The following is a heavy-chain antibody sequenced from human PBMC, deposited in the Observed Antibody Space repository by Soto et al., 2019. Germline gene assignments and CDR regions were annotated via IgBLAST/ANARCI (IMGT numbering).Heavy chain of an antibody. D-gene: IGHD2-2*02. J-gene: IGHJ3*02. CDR1: GYTFTGYY. Sequence: GASVKVSCKASGYTFTGYYIHWVRQAPGQGLEWMGWINPNSGGTNYAQKFQGRYTISRDNAKNSLYLQMSSLRAEDTAVYYCVRGGRGYTRDDVFDIWGQGTMVTVSS. CDR3: VRGGRGYTRDDVFDI. CDR2: INPNSGGT. V-gene: IGHV1-2*02.